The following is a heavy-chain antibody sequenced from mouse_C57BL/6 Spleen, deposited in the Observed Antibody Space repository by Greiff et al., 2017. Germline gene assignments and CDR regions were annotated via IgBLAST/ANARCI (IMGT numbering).Heavy chain of an antibody. CDR1: GYTFTSYW. V-gene: IGHV1-64*01. Sequence: QVQLQQPGAELVKPGASVKLSCKASGYTFTSYWMHWVKQRPGQGLEWIGMIHPNSGSTNYNEKFKSKATLTVDKSSSTAYMQLSSLTSEDSAVYYGARRDSSSYVGAMDYWGQGTSVTVSS. CDR3: ARRDSSSYVGAMDY. D-gene: IGHD1-1*01. CDR2: IHPNSGST. J-gene: IGHJ4*01.